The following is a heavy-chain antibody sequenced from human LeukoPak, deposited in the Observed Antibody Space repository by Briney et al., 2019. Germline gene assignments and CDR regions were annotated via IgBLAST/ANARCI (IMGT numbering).Heavy chain of an antibody. Sequence: ASVKVSCKASGYTFTTYDINWVRQAPGQGLEWMGWMNPNSGNTGYEERFQGRVTMTRNTSISTAYMEVSNLRSEDTAVYYCARDRLNYDSSGYHYWGRGTLVTVSS. CDR3: ARDRLNYDSSGYHY. CDR2: MNPNSGNT. V-gene: IGHV1-8*01. J-gene: IGHJ4*02. CDR1: GYTFTTYD. D-gene: IGHD3-22*01.